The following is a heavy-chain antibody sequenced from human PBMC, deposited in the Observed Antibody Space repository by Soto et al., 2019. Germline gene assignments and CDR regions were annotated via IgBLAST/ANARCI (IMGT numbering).Heavy chain of an antibody. D-gene: IGHD3-10*01. J-gene: IGHJ6*03. CDR3: ASSVGYYGSGSTYYYMDV. CDR1: GFTFSSYG. V-gene: IGHV3-33*01. CDR2: IWYDGSNK. Sequence: GGSLRLSCAASGFTFSSYGMHWVRQAPGKGLEWVAVIWYDGSNKYYADSVKGRFTISRDNSKNTLYLQMNSLRAEDTAVYYCASSVGYYGSGSTYYYMDVWGKGTTVTVSS.